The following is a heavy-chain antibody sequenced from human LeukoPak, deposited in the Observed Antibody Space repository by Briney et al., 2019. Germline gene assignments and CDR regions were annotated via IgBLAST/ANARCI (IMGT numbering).Heavy chain of an antibody. J-gene: IGHJ5*02. CDR2: IYSDGST. CDR1: GFIFSGDF. Sequence: PGGSLRLSCAASGFIFSGDFMSWVRQAPGKGLEWVSVIYSDGSTYYADSVKGRFTISRDNSKNTLDLQMTGLRAEDTAVYYCARERGRGRDSPWFDHWGQGTLVTVSS. CDR3: ARERGRGRDSPWFDH. V-gene: IGHV3-53*01. D-gene: IGHD1-26*01.